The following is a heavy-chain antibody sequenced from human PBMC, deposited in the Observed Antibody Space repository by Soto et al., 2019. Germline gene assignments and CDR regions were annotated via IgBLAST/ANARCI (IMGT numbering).Heavy chain of an antibody. Sequence: PSETLSLTCTVYGGSISSGGYYWSWIRQHPGKGLEWIGYIYYSGSTYYNPSLKSRVTISVDTSKNQFSLKLSSVTAADTAVYYCARILPSPPFNWFDPWGQGTLVTVSS. J-gene: IGHJ5*02. CDR3: ARILPSPPFNWFDP. D-gene: IGHD3-9*01. CDR1: GGSISSGGYY. V-gene: IGHV4-31*03. CDR2: IYYSGST.